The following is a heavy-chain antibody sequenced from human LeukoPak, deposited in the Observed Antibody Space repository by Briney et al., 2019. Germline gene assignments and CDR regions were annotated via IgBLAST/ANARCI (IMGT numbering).Heavy chain of an antibody. CDR2: IIPIFGTA. V-gene: IGHV1-69*13. D-gene: IGHD3-10*01. J-gene: IGHJ5*02. CDR3: ARAHYYGSGSYNWFDP. Sequence: SVKASCKASGGTFSSYGISWVRQAPGQGLEWMGGIIPIFGTANYAQKFQDRVTITADESTSTAYMELSSLRSEDTAVYYCARAHYYGSGSYNWFDPWGQGTPVTVSS. CDR1: GGTFSSYG.